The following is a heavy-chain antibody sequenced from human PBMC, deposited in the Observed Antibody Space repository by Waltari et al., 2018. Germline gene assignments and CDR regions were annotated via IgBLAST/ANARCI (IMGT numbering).Heavy chain of an antibody. V-gene: IGHV1-18*04. CDR2: ISAYNGNT. CDR1: GYTFTTYG. D-gene: IGHD2-8*01. J-gene: IGHJ4*02. CDR3: ARDRDIVLMVYALGGDY. Sequence: QVQLVQSGAEVTTPGSSVTGSCMASGYTFTTYGISWVRQAHGQGREWMGWISAYNGNTNYAQKLQGRVTMTTDTSTSTAYMELRSLRSDDTAVYYCARDRDIVLMVYALGGDYWGQGTLVTVSS.